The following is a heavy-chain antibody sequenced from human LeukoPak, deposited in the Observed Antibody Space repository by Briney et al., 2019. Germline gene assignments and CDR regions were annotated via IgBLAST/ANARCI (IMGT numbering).Heavy chain of an antibody. CDR1: GGSFSGYY. CDR2: INHSGST. D-gene: IGHD3-3*01. J-gene: IGHJ4*02. V-gene: IGHV4-34*01. CDR3: ARQHYDFWSGYPGYFDY. Sequence: SETLSLTCAVYGGSFSGYYWSWIRQPPGKGLEWIGEINHSGSTNYNPSLKSRVTISVDTSKNQFSLKLSSVTAADTAVYYCARQHYDFWSGYPGYFDYWGQGTLVTVSS.